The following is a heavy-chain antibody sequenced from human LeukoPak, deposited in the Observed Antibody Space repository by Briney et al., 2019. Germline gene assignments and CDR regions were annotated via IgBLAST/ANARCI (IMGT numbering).Heavy chain of an antibody. CDR1: GGSISSYY. Sequence: SETLSLTCTVSGGSISSYYWSWIRQPPGKGLEWIGYIYYSGSTNYNPSLKSRVTISVDTSKNQFSLKLSSVTAADTAVYYCARDYSGYFDYWGQGTLVTVSS. J-gene: IGHJ4*02. D-gene: IGHD1-26*01. CDR3: ARDYSGYFDY. V-gene: IGHV4-59*01. CDR2: IYYSGST.